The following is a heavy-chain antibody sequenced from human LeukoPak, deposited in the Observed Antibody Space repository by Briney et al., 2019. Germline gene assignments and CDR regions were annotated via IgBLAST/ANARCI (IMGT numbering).Heavy chain of an antibody. CDR3: AKGSYDFWSGYYTGVGLSWFDP. CDR1: GFTFSSYA. CDR2: ISGSGGST. V-gene: IGHV3-23*01. D-gene: IGHD3-3*01. Sequence: PGGSLRLSCAASGFTFSSYATSWVRQAPGKGLEWVSAISGSGGSTYYADSVKGRFTISRDNSKNTLYLQMNSLRAEDTAVYYCAKGSYDFWSGYYTGVGLSWFDPWGQGTLVTVSS. J-gene: IGHJ5*02.